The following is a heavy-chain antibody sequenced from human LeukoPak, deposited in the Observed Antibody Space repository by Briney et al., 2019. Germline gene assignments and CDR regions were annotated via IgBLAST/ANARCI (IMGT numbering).Heavy chain of an antibody. V-gene: IGHV3-23*01. CDR3: AKDHIGTQSYDILSAFAS. CDR2: ISGSGDRA. J-gene: IGHJ4*02. D-gene: IGHD3-9*01. Sequence: PGGSLRLSCAASGFTFSSYAMSWVRQAPGKGLEWVSVISGSGDRAYYADSVEGRFTLSRDNSRNTMYLQMNSLRADDTAVYYCAKDHIGTQSYDILSAFASWGQGTLVTVSS. CDR1: GFTFSSYA.